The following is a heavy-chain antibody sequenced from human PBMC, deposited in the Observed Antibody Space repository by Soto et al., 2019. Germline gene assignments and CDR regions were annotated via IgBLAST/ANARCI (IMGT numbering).Heavy chain of an antibody. CDR3: ARHGSN. J-gene: IGHJ4*02. V-gene: IGHV4-39*01. Sequence: QLQLQESGPGLVKPSETLSLTCTVSGVSISNSSYYWGWIRRPPGKGLEWIGTIYYSGITYYKPSLKSRVTISVDTSKNQFSLKLTSVTAADTAVYYCARHGSNWGQGTLVTVSS. CDR1: GVSISNSSYY. CDR2: IYYSGIT.